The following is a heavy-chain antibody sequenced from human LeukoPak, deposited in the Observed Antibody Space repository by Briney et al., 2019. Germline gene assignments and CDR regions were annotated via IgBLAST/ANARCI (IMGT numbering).Heavy chain of an antibody. Sequence: SVKVSCKASGGTFSSYAISWVRQAPGQGLEWMGRFIPILGIGNSAQKFQGRVAITPDKSTSTAYMELSSLRSEDTAVYSCARGSFKQWLARYYFDYWGQGTLVTVSS. CDR1: GGTFSSYA. CDR3: ARGSFKQWLARYYFDY. D-gene: IGHD6-19*01. V-gene: IGHV1-69*04. J-gene: IGHJ4*02. CDR2: FIPILGIG.